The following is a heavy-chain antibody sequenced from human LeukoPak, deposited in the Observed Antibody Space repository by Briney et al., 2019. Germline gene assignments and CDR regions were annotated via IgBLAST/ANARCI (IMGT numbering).Heavy chain of an antibody. J-gene: IGHJ6*02. CDR3: ARQEYYYYGMDL. Sequence: PSETLSLTCTVSGGSISTYYWSWIRQPPGKGLEWIGYVYYSGGTNYSPSLESRVTISVDTSKNQFSLKLNSVTAADTAVYYCARQEYYYYGMDLWGQGTTVTVSS. V-gene: IGHV4-59*08. CDR2: VYYSGGT. CDR1: GGSISTYY.